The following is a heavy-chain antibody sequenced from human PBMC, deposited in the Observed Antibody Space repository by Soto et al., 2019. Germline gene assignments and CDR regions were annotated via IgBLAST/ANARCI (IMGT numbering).Heavy chain of an antibody. CDR2: IYYSGST. CDR1: GGSISSGGYY. Sequence: QVQLQESGPGLVKPSQTLSLTCTVSGGSISSGGYYWSWIRQHPGKGLEWIGYIYYSGSTYYNPSLKSRVTISGDTSKNQFSLKLSSVTAADTAVYYCAASCVACGGFNYYGMDVWGQGTTVTVSS. V-gene: IGHV4-31*03. J-gene: IGHJ6*02. D-gene: IGHD5-12*01. CDR3: AASCVACGGFNYYGMDV.